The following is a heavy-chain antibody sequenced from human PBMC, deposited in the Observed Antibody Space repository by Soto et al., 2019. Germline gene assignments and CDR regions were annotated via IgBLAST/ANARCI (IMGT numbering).Heavy chain of an antibody. D-gene: IGHD2-15*01. Sequence: EVQLAESGGGLVKPGGSLRLSCAASGFSISSYSMNWVRQAPGKGLEWVSSISTSSHHSQYADSVRGRFTISRDNAKSSLYLQMDSLRDEDTAVYHCVPDVVAIAATGYWGQGTLVTVSS. CDR1: GFSISSYS. V-gene: IGHV3-21*01. J-gene: IGHJ4*02. CDR2: ISTSSHHS. CDR3: VPDVVAIAATGY.